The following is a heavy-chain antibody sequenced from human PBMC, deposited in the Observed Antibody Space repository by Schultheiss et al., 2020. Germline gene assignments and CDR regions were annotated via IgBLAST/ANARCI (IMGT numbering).Heavy chain of an antibody. CDR2: IYHSGST. Sequence: SETLSLTCTVSGGSISSGGYYWSWIRQHPGKGLEWIGYIYHSGSTYYNPSLKSRVTISVDTSKNQFSLRLSSVTTADTAVYYCARDSGNWFDPWGQGTLVNVYS. J-gene: IGHJ5*02. CDR3: ARDSGNWFDP. V-gene: IGHV4-31*03. CDR1: GGSISSGGYY.